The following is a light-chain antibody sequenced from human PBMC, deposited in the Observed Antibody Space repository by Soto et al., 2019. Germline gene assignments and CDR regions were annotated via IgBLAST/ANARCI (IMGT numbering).Light chain of an antibody. J-gene: IGKJ1*01. CDR3: QHYGSSPRT. CDR2: RAS. Sequence: IVLTQSPGTLSLSPGERATLSCRASQSVTSGYLAWYQQKPGQAPRLLIYRASIRATGIPDRFSGSGSGTDFTLTISRLEPEDFAVFYCQHYGSSPRTFGQGTKVEVK. CDR1: QSVTSGY. V-gene: IGKV3-20*01.